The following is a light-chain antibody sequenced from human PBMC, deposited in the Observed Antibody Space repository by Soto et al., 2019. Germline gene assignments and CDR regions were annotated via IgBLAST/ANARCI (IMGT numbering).Light chain of an antibody. V-gene: IGKV1-39*01. CDR1: QSSSSY. J-gene: IGKJ1*01. Sequence: DIQMTQSPSSLSASVGDRVTITCRASQSSSSYLNWYQQKPGKARKLLIYAASSLQSGVPSRFSGSGSGTDFTLTISSLQPEDFATYYCQQSYSTPVTFGQGTKVDI. CDR2: AAS. CDR3: QQSYSTPVT.